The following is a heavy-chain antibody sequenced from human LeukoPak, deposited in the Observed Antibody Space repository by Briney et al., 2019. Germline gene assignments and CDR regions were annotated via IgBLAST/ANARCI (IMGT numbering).Heavy chain of an antibody. CDR2: IYYSGST. CDR1: GGSISCYY. J-gene: IGHJ3*02. V-gene: IGHV4-59*08. D-gene: IGHD6-13*01. CDR3: ARHLTAAAAGTFDI. Sequence: SETLSLTFTVSGGSISCYYWSWIRQPPGKGLEWIGSIYYSGSTNYKPSLESRVTISVDTSKDQFSLKLSSVTAADTAVYYCARHLTAAAAGTFDIWGQGTMVTVSS.